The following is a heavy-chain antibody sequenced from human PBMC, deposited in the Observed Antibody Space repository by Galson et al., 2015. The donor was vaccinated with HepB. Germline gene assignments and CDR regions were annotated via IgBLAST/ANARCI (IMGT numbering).Heavy chain of an antibody. V-gene: IGHV1-18*04. CDR2: ISAYNGNT. Sequence: SVKVSCKASGYTFTSYGISWVRRAPGQGLEWMGWISAYNGNTNYAQKLQGRVTMTTDTSTSTAYMELRSLRSDDTAVYYCARTPVVVPAAMFSAYDYWGQGTLVTVSS. J-gene: IGHJ4*02. D-gene: IGHD2-2*01. CDR3: ARTPVVVPAAMFSAYDY. CDR1: GYTFTSYG.